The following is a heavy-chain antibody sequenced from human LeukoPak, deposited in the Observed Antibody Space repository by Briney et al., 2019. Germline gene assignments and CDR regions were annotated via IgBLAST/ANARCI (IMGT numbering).Heavy chain of an antibody. CDR2: ISHSGST. CDR1: GGPLSDYH. V-gene: IGHV4-34*01. D-gene: IGHD6-25*01. J-gene: IGHJ4*02. CDR3: ARVEIEASGYVVDY. Sequence: TSETLSLTCAVYGGPLSDYHWRWIRQPPGKGLEWIGEISHSGSTNYNPSLKSRVTISVDTSKNQFSLKLSSVTAADTAVYYCARVEIEASGYVVDYWGQGTLVTVSP.